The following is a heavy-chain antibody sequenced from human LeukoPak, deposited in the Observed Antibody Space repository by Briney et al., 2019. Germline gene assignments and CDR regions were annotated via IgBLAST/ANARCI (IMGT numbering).Heavy chain of an antibody. Sequence: GGSLRLSCAASGFTFSNAWMSWVRQAPGKGLEWVGRIKSKTDGGTTDYAAPVKGSFTISRDDSKNTLYLQTNSLKTEDTAVYYCTTGQVATRTYYYYYYMDVWGKGTTVTISS. J-gene: IGHJ6*03. V-gene: IGHV3-15*01. D-gene: IGHD5-12*01. CDR1: GFTFSNAW. CDR3: TTGQVATRTYYYYYYMDV. CDR2: IKSKTDGGTT.